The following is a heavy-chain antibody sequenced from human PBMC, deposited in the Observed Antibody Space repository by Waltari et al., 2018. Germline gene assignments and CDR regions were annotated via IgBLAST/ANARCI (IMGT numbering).Heavy chain of an antibody. CDR1: GGSISSSSYY. D-gene: IGHD2-8*01. J-gene: IGHJ2*01. Sequence: QLQLQESGPGLVKPSETLSLTCTVSGGSISSSSYYWGWIRQPPGKELEWIGSIYYSGSTYYTPSLKSRVTISVDTSKNQFSLKLSSVTAADTAVYYCARHPAMTIMLWYFDLWGRGTLVTVSS. V-gene: IGHV4-39*01. CDR2: IYYSGST. CDR3: ARHPAMTIMLWYFDL.